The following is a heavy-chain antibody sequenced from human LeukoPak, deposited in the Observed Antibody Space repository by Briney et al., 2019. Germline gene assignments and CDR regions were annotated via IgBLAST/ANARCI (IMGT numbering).Heavy chain of an antibody. CDR2: ISYDGSNK. CDR1: GFTFSSYA. J-gene: IGHJ4*02. Sequence: GRSLRLSCAASGFTFSSYAMHWVRQAPGKGLEWVAVISYDGSNKYYADSVKGRFTISRDNSKNTLYLQMNSLRAEDTAVYYCARDGGDRFPDYWGQGTLVTVSS. V-gene: IGHV3-30-3*01. D-gene: IGHD2-15*01. CDR3: ARDGGDRFPDY.